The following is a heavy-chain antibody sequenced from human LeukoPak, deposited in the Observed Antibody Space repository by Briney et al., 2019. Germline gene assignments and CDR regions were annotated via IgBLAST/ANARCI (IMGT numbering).Heavy chain of an antibody. CDR2: ISAYNGNT. Sequence: ASVKVSCKASGYTFTSYGISWVRQAPGQGLEWMGWISAYNGNTNYAQKLQGRVTMTTDTSTSTAYMELRSLRSDDTAVYYCARGSDMMSVVFSGWVDYWGQGTLVTVSS. J-gene: IGHJ4*02. D-gene: IGHD6-19*01. V-gene: IGHV1-18*01. CDR3: ARGSDMMSVVFSGWVDY. CDR1: GYTFTSYG.